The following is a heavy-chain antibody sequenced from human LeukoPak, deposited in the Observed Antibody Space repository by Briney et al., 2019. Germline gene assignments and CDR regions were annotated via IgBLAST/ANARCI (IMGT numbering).Heavy chain of an antibody. CDR3: ARRSGIAVAGAFDY. CDR2: ISGSGDST. CDR1: GFTFTNYA. Sequence: GGSLRLSCAASGFTFTNYAMRWVRQAPGKGLEWVSGISGSGDSTYYADSVKGRFTISRDNSKNTLYLQMNSLRAEDTAVYYCARRSGIAVAGAFDYWGQGTLVTVSS. D-gene: IGHD6-19*01. V-gene: IGHV3-23*01. J-gene: IGHJ4*02.